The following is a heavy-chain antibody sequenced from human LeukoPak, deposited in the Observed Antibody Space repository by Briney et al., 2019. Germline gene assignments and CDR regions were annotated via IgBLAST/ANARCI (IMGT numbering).Heavy chain of an antibody. V-gene: IGHV4-31*03. D-gene: IGHD3-22*01. CDR2: IYYSGST. J-gene: IGHJ4*02. Sequence: SETLSLTCTVSGVSISSAGYYWSWIRQHPGKGLEWIGYIYYSGSTYYNPSLKSRVTISVDTSKNQFSLKLSSVTAADTAVYYCARGGVSSYYYDSSGYHPIDYWGQGTLVTVSS. CDR3: ARGGVSSYYYDSSGYHPIDY. CDR1: GVSISSAGYY.